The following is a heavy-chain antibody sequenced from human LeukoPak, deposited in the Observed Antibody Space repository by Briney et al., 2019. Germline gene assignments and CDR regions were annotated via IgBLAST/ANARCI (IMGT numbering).Heavy chain of an antibody. V-gene: IGHV3-21*01. CDR3: ASRASCGGDCYQFGY. D-gene: IGHD2-21*02. J-gene: IGHJ4*02. Sequence: GGSLRLSCAASGFTFSNYNMNWVRQAPGKGLEWVSSISSSGSYIYYADSMKGRFTISRDNAKNSLYLQMNSLRAEDTAVYYCASRASCGGDCYQFGYWGQGTLVTVSS. CDR1: GFTFSNYN. CDR2: ISSSGSYI.